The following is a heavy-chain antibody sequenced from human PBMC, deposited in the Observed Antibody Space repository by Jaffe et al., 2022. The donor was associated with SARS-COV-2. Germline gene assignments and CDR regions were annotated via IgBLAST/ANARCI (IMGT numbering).Heavy chain of an antibody. J-gene: IGHJ4*02. CDR1: GFTFNDHY. D-gene: IGHD2-8*01. Sequence: EVQLVESGGDLVQPGGSLRLSCAASGFTFNDHYMDWVRQAPGKGLEWVGRSKNTRGRFATEYAASVNGRFTISRDDSKNSLYLQMNSLKTEDTAVYYCAASVFVVNNYCGQGTLVTVSS. V-gene: IGHV3-72*01. CDR3: AASVFVVNNY. CDR2: SKNTRGRFAT.